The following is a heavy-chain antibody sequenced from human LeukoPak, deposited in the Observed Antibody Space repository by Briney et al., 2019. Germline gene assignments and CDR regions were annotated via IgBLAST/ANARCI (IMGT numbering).Heavy chain of an antibody. CDR2: ISGDGTST. CDR3: ARDKSWYFDY. CDR1: GFTFDDYA. D-gene: IGHD6-13*01. J-gene: IGHJ4*02. V-gene: IGHV3-43*02. Sequence: PGGSLRLSCAASGFTFDDYAMHWVRQAPGKGLDWVSLISGDGTSTYYADSVQGRFTISRDSSENTLYLQMNSLRAEDTAVYYCARDKSWYFDYWGQGTLVTVSS.